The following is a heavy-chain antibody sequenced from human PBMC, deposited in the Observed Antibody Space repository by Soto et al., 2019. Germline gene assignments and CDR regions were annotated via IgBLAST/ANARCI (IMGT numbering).Heavy chain of an antibody. J-gene: IGHJ4*02. D-gene: IGHD3-3*01. CDR1: GYTFTSSA. CDR3: ARVGCDFCPNDY. CDR2: INAGNGNT. V-gene: IGHV1-3*01. Sequence: ASVKVSCKASGYTFTSSAMHWVRQAPGQRLEWMGWINAGNGNTNYAQKLQGRVTMTTDTSTNTAYMELRSLRSDDTAVYYCARVGCDFCPNDYWGQGTLVTVSS.